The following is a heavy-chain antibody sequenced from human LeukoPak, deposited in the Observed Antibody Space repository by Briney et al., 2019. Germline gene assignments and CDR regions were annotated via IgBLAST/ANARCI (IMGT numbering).Heavy chain of an antibody. V-gene: IGHV3-9*01. D-gene: IGHD3-3*01. J-gene: IGHJ4*02. CDR1: GFTFDDYA. Sequence: GGSLRLSCAASGFTFDDYAMHWVRQAPGKGLEWVSGISWNSGSIGYADSVKGRFTISRDNAKNSLYPQMNSLRAEDTALYYCAKAQAYYDFWSGPHGPFDYWGQGTLVTVSS. CDR2: ISWNSGSI. CDR3: AKAQAYYDFWSGPHGPFDY.